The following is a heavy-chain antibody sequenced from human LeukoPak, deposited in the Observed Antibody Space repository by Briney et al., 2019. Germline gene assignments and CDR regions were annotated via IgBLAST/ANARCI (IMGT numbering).Heavy chain of an antibody. J-gene: IGHJ4*02. CDR3: ARAGSYYDYVSDY. V-gene: IGHV4-34*01. Sequence: KASETLSLTCAVYGGSFSGYYWSWIRQPPGKGLEWIGEINHSGSTNYNPSLKSRVTISVDTSKNQFSLKLSSVTAADTAVYYCARAGSYYDYVSDYWGQGTLVTVSS. CDR1: GGSFSGYY. CDR2: INHSGST. D-gene: IGHD3-16*01.